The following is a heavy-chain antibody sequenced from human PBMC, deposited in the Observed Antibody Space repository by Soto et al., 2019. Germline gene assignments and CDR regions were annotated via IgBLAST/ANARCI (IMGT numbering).Heavy chain of an antibody. CDR3: ARGTLYSDFWSDYLAFEH. CDR1: GGTFSSYA. J-gene: IGHJ4*02. CDR2: IIPIFGTA. V-gene: IGHV1-69*06. Sequence: GASVKVSCKASGGTFSSYAISWVRQAPGQGLEWMGGIIPIFGTANYAQKFQGRVTITADKSTSTAYMELSSLRSDDTAVYYCARGTLYSDFWSDYLAFEHWGQGTLVTVSS. D-gene: IGHD3-3*01.